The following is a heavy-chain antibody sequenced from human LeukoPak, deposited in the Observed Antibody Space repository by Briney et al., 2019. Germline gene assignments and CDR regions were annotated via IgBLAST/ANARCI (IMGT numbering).Heavy chain of an antibody. J-gene: IGHJ4*02. CDR3: ARDKVRTGDSSGYYPN. Sequence: ASVKVSCKASGGTFSSYAISWVRQAPGQGLEWMGGIIPIFGTANYAQKFQGRVTITADQSTSTAYMELRSLRSDDTAVYYCARDKVRTGDSSGYYPNWGQGTLVTVSS. CDR2: IIPIFGTA. D-gene: IGHD3-22*01. V-gene: IGHV1-69*01. CDR1: GGTFSSYA.